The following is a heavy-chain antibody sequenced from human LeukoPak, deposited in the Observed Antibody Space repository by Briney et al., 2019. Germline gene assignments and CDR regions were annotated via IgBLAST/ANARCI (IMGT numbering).Heavy chain of an antibody. V-gene: IGHV4-34*01. CDR1: GGSFSGYY. Sequence: SETLSLTCAVYGGSFSGYYWRWIRQPPGKGLEWIGEINHSGSTNYNPSLKSRVTISVDTSKNQFSLKLSSVTAADTAVYYCARGMAAARFSWFDPWGQGTLVTVSS. CDR2: INHSGST. CDR3: ARGMAAARFSWFDP. D-gene: IGHD6-13*01. J-gene: IGHJ5*02.